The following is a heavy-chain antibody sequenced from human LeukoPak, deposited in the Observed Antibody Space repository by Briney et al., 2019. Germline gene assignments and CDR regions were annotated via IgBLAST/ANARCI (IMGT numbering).Heavy chain of an antibody. J-gene: IGHJ4*02. V-gene: IGHV3-7*03. CDR3: ARLLPDCSGGSCLY. CDR1: GFTFKSYW. D-gene: IGHD2-15*01. Sequence: GGSLRLSCATSGFTFKSYWTSWVRQAPGKGLEWVANIEQDGSNKYYVDSVKGRFTISRDNSKNTLYLQMNSLRAEDTAVYYCARLLPDCSGGSCLYWGQGTLVTVSS. CDR2: IEQDGSNK.